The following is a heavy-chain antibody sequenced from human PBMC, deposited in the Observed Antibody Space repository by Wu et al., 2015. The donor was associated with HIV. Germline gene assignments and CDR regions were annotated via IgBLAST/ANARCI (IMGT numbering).Heavy chain of an antibody. CDR2: MNSNNGKT. CDR3: ATSYYGSGSYPTLYYYYAMDV. J-gene: IGHJ6*02. V-gene: IGHV1-8*01. Sequence: QVQLVQSGAEVKKPGASVKVSCQASGYTITTYDFNWVRQAPGQGLEWMGWMNSNNGKTGYGQKFQGRVAMTRNISTRTAYMELSGLKSEDTAVYYCATSYYGSGSYPTLYYYYAMDVWCQGTTVTVSS. D-gene: IGHD3-10*01. CDR1: GYTITTYD.